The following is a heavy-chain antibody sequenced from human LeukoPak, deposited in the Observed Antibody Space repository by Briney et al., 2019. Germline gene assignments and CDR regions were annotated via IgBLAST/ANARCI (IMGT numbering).Heavy chain of an antibody. D-gene: IGHD6-13*01. J-gene: IGHJ5*02. Sequence: PGGSLRLSCAASGFTVSSNYMSWVRQAPGKGLEWVSVIYSGGSTYYADSVKGRFTISRDNSKNTLYLQMNSLRAEDTAVYYCAKDEFWYSSTLPGSWGQGTLVTVSS. CDR2: IYSGGST. V-gene: IGHV3-53*01. CDR3: AKDEFWYSSTLPGS. CDR1: GFTVSSNY.